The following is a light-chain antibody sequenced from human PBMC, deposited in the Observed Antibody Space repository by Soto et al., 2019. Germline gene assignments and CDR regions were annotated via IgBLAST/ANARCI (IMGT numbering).Light chain of an antibody. CDR1: SSNIGSNT. Sequence: QSVLTQAPSVSGTPGQRATISCSGSSSNIGSNTVSWYQQVPGTAPKVLIYSNVQRPSGVPDRFSGSKSGTSASLAIGGLQSEDEADYYCAAWDGSLNGWVFGGGTKLTVL. CDR2: SNV. CDR3: AAWDGSLNGWV. J-gene: IGLJ3*02. V-gene: IGLV1-44*01.